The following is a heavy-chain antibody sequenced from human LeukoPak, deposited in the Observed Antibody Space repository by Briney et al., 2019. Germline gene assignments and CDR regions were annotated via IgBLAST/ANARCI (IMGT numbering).Heavy chain of an antibody. CDR2: IGGSGYST. CDR3: AELGITMIGGV. CDR1: GFTFSTYG. V-gene: IGHV3-23*01. J-gene: IGHJ6*04. Sequence: GGSLRLSCAASGFTFSTYGMTWVRQAPGKGLEWVSAIGGSGYSTYYADSVKGRFTISRDNAKNSLYLQMNSLRAEDTAVYYCAELGITMIGGVWGKGTTVTISS. D-gene: IGHD3-10*02.